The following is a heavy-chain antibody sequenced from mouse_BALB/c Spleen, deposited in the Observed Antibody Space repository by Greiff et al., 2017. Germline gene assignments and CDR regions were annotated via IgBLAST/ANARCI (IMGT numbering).Heavy chain of an antibody. J-gene: IGHJ3*01. Sequence: QVQLQQSGAELAKPGVSVKMSCKASGFTFTRYWMHWVKQRPGQGLEWIGYINPSTGYTEYNQKCKDKANLTADKSTSTSYMQRSSLTSDASAVYYSARSVNDGFAYWGQGTLVTVSA. CDR3: ARSVNDGFAY. CDR1: GFTFTRYW. V-gene: IGHV1-7*01. D-gene: IGHD1-2*01. CDR2: INPSTGYT.